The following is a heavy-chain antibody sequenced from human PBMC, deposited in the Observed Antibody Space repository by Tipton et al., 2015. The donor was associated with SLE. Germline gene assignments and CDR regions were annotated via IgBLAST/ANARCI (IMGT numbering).Heavy chain of an antibody. Sequence: SLRLSCAASGFTFSSYWMSWVRQAPGKGLEWVANIKQDGSEKYYVDSVKGRFTISRDNAKNSLYLQMNSLRAEDTAVYYCARGDCSSTSCLDYWGQGTLVTVSS. CDR1: GFTFSSYW. V-gene: IGHV3-7*05. D-gene: IGHD2-2*01. J-gene: IGHJ4*02. CDR2: IKQDGSEK. CDR3: ARGDCSSTSCLDY.